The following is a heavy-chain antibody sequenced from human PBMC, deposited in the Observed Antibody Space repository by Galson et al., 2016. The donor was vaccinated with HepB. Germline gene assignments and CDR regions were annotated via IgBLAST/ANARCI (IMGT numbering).Heavy chain of an antibody. V-gene: IGHV4-31*03. CDR2: IYYTGST. D-gene: IGHD5-18*01. Sequence: TLSLTCTVSGDAMNNSNYYWTWFRQHPGKGLEWIGYIYYTGSTFYNPTLRSRVTLSVDTSKNRSSLRLSSVTAADTAVYYCARVFGGYSYGYPFDDWGQGTLVAVSS. CDR3: ARVFGGYSYGYPFDD. J-gene: IGHJ4*02. CDR1: GDAMNNSNYY.